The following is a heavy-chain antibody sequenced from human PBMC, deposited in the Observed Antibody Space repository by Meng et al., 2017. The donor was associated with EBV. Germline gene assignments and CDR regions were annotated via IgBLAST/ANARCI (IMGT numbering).Heavy chain of an antibody. CDR2: IIPIFGTA. V-gene: IGHV1-69*06. CDR1: GGTFSSYA. CDR3: ARAEIAAAGRLDY. D-gene: IGHD6-13*01. J-gene: IGHJ4*02. Sequence: QGQQVQAGAEVKEHGSAVKVPCKASGGTFSSYAISWVRQAPGQGLEWMGGIIPIFGTANYAQKFQGRVTITADKSTSTAYMELSSLRSEDTAVYYCARAEIAAAGRLDYWGQGTLVTVSS.